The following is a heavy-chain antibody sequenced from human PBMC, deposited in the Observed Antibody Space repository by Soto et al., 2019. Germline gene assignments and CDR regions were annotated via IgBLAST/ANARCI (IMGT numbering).Heavy chain of an antibody. V-gene: IGHV1-69*01. CDR2: IIPIFGTA. CDR1: GGSLISYA. J-gene: IGHJ5*02. Sequence: GXSVKVSCKASGGSLISYASIWVRQAPGQGLEWMGGIIPIFGTANYAQKSQGRVTITADESTSTAYMELSSLRSEDTAVYYCSSHSSSWYSWFDPWGQGTLVTVSS. CDR3: SSHSSSWYSWFDP. D-gene: IGHD6-13*01.